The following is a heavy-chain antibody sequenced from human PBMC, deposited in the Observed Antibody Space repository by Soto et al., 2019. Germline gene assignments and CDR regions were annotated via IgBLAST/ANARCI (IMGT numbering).Heavy chain of an antibody. Sequence: ASVKVSCKASGYSFTDYHIHWVRQAPGQGLEWLGRINPKSGGTSTAQKFQGWVTMTTDTSISTASMALTRLTSDDTAIYYCARGDSTDCSNGVCSFFYNRYIDVWGQGTTVTVSS. V-gene: IGHV1-2*04. J-gene: IGHJ6*02. CDR3: ARGDSTDCSNGVCSFFYNRYIDV. CDR2: INPKSGGT. D-gene: IGHD2-8*01. CDR1: GYSFTDYH.